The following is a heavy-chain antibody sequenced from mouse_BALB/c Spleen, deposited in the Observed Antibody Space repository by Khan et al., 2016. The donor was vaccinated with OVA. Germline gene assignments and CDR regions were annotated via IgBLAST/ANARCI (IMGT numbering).Heavy chain of an antibody. CDR1: GYSITSDYA. D-gene: IGHD1-1*01. Sequence: EVKLEESGPGLVKPSQSLSLTCTVTGYSITSDYAWNWIRQFPGNKLEWMGFISYSGNTNYNPSLKSRISITRDTSKNQFFLQLNSVTTEDTARYYCARVYGGDGDYWGQGTTLTVSS. J-gene: IGHJ2*01. CDR2: ISYSGNT. V-gene: IGHV3-2*02. CDR3: ARVYGGDGDY.